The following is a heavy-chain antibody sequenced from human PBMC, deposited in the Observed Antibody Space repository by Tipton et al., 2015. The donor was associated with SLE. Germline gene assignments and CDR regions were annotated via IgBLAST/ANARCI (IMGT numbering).Heavy chain of an antibody. Sequence: TLSLTCAVYGGSFSGYYWSWIRQPPGEGLEWIGEINHSGSTNYNPSLKSRVTISIDTSKNQFSLKLSSVTAADTSVYYCARGKDYDFWSGYYRRDASDIWGQGTMVTVSS. J-gene: IGHJ3*02. CDR1: GGSFSGYY. V-gene: IGHV4-34*01. CDR3: ARGKDYDFWSGYYRRDASDI. D-gene: IGHD3-3*01. CDR2: INHSGST.